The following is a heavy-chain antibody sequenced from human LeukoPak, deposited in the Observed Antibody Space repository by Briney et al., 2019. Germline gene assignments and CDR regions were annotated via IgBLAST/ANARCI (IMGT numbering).Heavy chain of an antibody. CDR1: GYTLTELS. CDR2: FDPEDGET. Sequence: ASVKVSCKVSGYTLTELSMHWVRQAPGKGLEWMGGFDPEDGETIYAQKFQGRVTMTEDTSTDTAYMELSSLGSEDTAVYYCATLPTNYDFWSGYPVDYWGQGTLVTVSS. D-gene: IGHD3-3*01. J-gene: IGHJ4*02. CDR3: ATLPTNYDFWSGYPVDY. V-gene: IGHV1-24*01.